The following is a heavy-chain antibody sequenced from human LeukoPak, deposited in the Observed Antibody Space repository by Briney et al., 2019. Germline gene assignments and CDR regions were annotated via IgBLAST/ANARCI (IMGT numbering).Heavy chain of an antibody. CDR3: AREKSRIAAAASIGFDI. V-gene: IGHV4-34*01. D-gene: IGHD6-13*01. Sequence: SETLPLTCAVYGGSFSGYYWSWIRQPPGKGLEWIGEINHSGSTNYNPSLKSRVTISVDTSKNQFSLKLSSVTAADTAVYYCAREKSRIAAAASIGFDIWGQGTMVTVSS. CDR1: GGSFSGYY. CDR2: INHSGST. J-gene: IGHJ3*02.